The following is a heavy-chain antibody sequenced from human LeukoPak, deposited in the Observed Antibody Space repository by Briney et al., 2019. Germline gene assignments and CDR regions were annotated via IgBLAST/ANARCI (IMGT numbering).Heavy chain of an antibody. CDR1: GYTFTAYY. CDR3: GLGFGGVIDDDAFDI. Sequence: ASVKVSCKASGYTFTAYYMHWVRQATGQGLEWMGWMNPNSGNTGYAQKFQGRVTMTRNTSISTAYMELSSLRSEDTAVYYCGLGFGGVIDDDAFDIWGQGTMVTVSS. CDR2: MNPNSGNT. V-gene: IGHV1-8*02. J-gene: IGHJ3*02. D-gene: IGHD3-16*02.